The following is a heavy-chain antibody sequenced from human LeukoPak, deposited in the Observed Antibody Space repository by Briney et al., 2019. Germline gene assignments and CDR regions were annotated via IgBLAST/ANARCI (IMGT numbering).Heavy chain of an antibody. J-gene: IGHJ4*02. CDR1: GGSFSGYY. D-gene: IGHD5-24*01. V-gene: IGHV4-34*01. CDR3: ARDGYNYDEGFDY. CDR2: INHSGST. Sequence: SETLSLTCAVYGGSFSGYYWSWIRQPPGKGLEWIGEINHSGSTNYNPSLKSRVTISVDTSKNQFSLKLSSVTAADTAVYYCARDGYNYDEGFDYWGQGTLVTVSS.